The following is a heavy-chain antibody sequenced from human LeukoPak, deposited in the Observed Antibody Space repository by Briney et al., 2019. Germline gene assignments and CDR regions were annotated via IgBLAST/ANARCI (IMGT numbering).Heavy chain of an antibody. CDR1: GFTFSSYA. Sequence: PGGSLRLSCAASGFTFSSYAMSWVRQAPGKGLEWVSAISGSGGSTYYADSVKGRFTISRDNSKNTLCLQMNSLRAEDTAVYYCAKAGPDYYDSSGYYFGFDYWGQGTLVTVSS. D-gene: IGHD3-22*01. J-gene: IGHJ4*02. CDR2: ISGSGGST. CDR3: AKAGPDYYDSSGYYFGFDY. V-gene: IGHV3-23*01.